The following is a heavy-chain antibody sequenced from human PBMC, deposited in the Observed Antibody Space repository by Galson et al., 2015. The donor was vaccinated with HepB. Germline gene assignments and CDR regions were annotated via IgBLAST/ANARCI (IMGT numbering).Heavy chain of an antibody. V-gene: IGHV1-2*02. CDR2: INPNSGGT. J-gene: IGHJ6*02. CDR1: GYTFTGYY. Sequence: SVTVSCKASGYTFTGYYMHWVRQAPGQGLEWMGWINPNSGGTNYAQKFQGRVTMTRDTSISTAYMELSRLRSDDTAVYYCARGRGYSYGHYYGMDVWGQGTTVTVSS. CDR3: ARGRGYSYGHYYGMDV. D-gene: IGHD5-18*01.